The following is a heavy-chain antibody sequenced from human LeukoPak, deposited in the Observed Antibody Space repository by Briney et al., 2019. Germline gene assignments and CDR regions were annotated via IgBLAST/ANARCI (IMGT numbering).Heavy chain of an antibody. CDR2: IYYSGSP. Sequence: SETLSLTCTVSGGSISSYYWSWIRQPPGKGLEWIGYIYYSGSPNYNPSLKSRVTISVDTSKNQFSLKLSSVTAADTAVYYCARDGSGSYLLWGQGTLVTVSS. J-gene: IGHJ4*02. CDR1: GGSISSYY. CDR3: ARDGSGSYLL. D-gene: IGHD3-10*01. V-gene: IGHV4-59*01.